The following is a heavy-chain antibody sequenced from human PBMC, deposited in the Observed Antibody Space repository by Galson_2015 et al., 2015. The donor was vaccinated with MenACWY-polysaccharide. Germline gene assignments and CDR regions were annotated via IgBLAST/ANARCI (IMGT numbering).Heavy chain of an antibody. D-gene: IGHD3-10*01. J-gene: IGHJ4*02. Sequence: MTWVRQAPGKGLEWVSTFSGTDDNTYYAASVKGRFTISRDNSKNTLYLQMNSLRAEDTAIYYCAKGLGSFDFWGQGTLVTVSS. V-gene: IGHV3-23*01. CDR2: FSGTDDNT. CDR3: AKGLGSFDF.